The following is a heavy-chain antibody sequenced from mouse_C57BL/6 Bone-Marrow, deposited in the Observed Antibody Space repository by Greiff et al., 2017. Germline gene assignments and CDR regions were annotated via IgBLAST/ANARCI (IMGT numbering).Heavy chain of an antibody. CDR1: GFTFSSYG. Sequence: EVKVVESGGDLVKPGGSLKLSCAASGFTFSSYGMSWVRQTPDKRLEWVATISSGGSYTYYPDSVKGRFTISRDNAKNTLYLQMSSLKSEDTAMYYCAGRELLWLRYWYFDVWGTGTTVTVSS. CDR2: ISSGGSYT. J-gene: IGHJ1*03. CDR3: AGRELLWLRYWYFDV. V-gene: IGHV5-6*02. D-gene: IGHD2-2*01.